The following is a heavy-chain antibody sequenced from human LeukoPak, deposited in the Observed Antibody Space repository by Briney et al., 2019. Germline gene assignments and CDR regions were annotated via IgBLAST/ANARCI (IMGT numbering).Heavy chain of an antibody. Sequence: PSETLSLTCAVYGGSFSGYYWSWIRQPPGKGLEWIGEINHSGSTNYNPSLKSRVTISVDTSKNQFSLKLSSVTAADTAVYYCARVSGSGDYGDYDYYYYMDVWGKGTTVTVSS. CDR1: GGSFSGYY. J-gene: IGHJ6*03. V-gene: IGHV4-34*01. CDR2: INHSGST. CDR3: ARVSGSGDYGDYDYYYYMDV. D-gene: IGHD4-17*01.